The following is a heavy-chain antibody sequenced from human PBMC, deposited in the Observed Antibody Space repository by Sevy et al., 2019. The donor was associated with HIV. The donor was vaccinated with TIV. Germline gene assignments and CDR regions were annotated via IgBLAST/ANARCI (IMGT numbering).Heavy chain of an antibody. D-gene: IGHD1-1*01. CDR3: ATTRTERNWYGGIFYYYYAMDV. CDR2: FDPQHGRT. Sequence: ASVKVSCKVSGDSLTELSMFWVRQAPGKGLEWMGGFDPQHGRTIYAQKFEARVTMTEDKSAETAYMELTSLKFEDTAVYFCATTRTERNWYGGIFYYYYAMDVWGQGTSVTVSS. V-gene: IGHV1-24*01. CDR1: GDSLTELS. J-gene: IGHJ6*02.